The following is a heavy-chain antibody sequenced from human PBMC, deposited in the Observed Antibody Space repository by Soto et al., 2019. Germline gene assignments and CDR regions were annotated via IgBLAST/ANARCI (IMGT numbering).Heavy chain of an antibody. J-gene: IGHJ4*02. CDR1: GFTFSSYA. CDR3: ARGSNGYHFDY. Sequence: EVQLVESGGGLVQPGGSLRLSCAASGFTFSSYAMHWVRQAPGKGLEYVSVISSNGGSTYYANPVKGRFTISRDNSKNTLYLQMGSLRAEDMAVYYCARGSNGYHFDYWGQGTLVTVSS. V-gene: IGHV3-64*01. CDR2: ISSNGGST. D-gene: IGHD5-12*01.